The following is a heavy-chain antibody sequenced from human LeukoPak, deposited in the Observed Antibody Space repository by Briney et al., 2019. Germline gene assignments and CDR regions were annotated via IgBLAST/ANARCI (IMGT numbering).Heavy chain of an antibody. CDR1: GGSFSGYY. J-gene: IGHJ5*02. Sequence: SETLSLTCAVYGGSFSGYYWSWIRQPPGKGLEWIGEINHSGSTNYNPSLKSRVTISVDTSKNQFSLKLSSVTAADTAVYYCARVILGHEEFDPWGQGTLVTVSS. CDR3: ARVILGHEEFDP. D-gene: IGHD3-16*01. V-gene: IGHV4-34*01. CDR2: INHSGST.